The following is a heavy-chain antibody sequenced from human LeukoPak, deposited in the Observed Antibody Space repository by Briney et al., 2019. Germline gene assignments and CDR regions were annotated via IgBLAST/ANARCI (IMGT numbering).Heavy chain of an antibody. CDR3: AREAALGYFDL. D-gene: IGHD6-25*01. V-gene: IGHV3-21*01. CDR2: ISSSSSYI. Sequence: GGSLRLSCAASGFTFSSYSMNWVRQAPGKGLEWVSSISSSSSYIYYADSVKGRFTISRDNAKNSLYLQMNSLRPEDTAVYYCAREAALGYFDLWGRGTLVTVSS. CDR1: GFTFSSYS. J-gene: IGHJ2*01.